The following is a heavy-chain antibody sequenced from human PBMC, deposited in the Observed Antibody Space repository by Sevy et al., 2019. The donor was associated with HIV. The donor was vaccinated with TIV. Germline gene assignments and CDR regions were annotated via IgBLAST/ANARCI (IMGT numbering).Heavy chain of an antibody. CDR1: GYIFTDYY. J-gene: IGHJ6*02. Sequence: ASVKVSCKASGYIFTDYYIHWVRQAPGQGLEWMDWINSDSGVTNYAQRFQGEVTVTRDTSLNTAYLDLSRLKSNDTAIYLCARLTTKPTSDLYGMDVWGQGTTVTVSS. D-gene: IGHD4-17*01. CDR2: INSDSGVT. V-gene: IGHV1-2*02. CDR3: ARLTTKPTSDLYGMDV.